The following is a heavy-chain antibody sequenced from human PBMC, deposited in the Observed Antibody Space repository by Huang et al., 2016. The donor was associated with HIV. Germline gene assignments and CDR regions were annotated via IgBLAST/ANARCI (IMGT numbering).Heavy chain of an antibody. CDR3: AKDLWYSSDWSFDY. CDR2: ISGRGDYT. V-gene: IGHV3-23*01. Sequence: WVSGISGRGDYTYYADSVKGRFTVSRDNFKNTLYLQMNSLRAEDTALYYCAKDLWYSSDWSFDYWGPGTLVTVSS. D-gene: IGHD6-19*01. J-gene: IGHJ4*02.